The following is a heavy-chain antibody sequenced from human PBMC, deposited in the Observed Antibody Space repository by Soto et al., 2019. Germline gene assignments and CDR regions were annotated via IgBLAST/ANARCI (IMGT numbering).Heavy chain of an antibody. V-gene: IGHV3-74*01. CDR3: ARLPNKSPQN. CDR2: ISNDGSST. Sequence: EVQLVESGGGLVQPGGSLRLSCVASGFTFSSYWMHWVRQAPGKGLVWVSSISNDGSSTSYADPVKGRFTISRDNAKNMLYLQMNRLRAEDTAVYYCARLPNKSPQNWGQGTLVIVSP. CDR1: GFTFSSYW. J-gene: IGHJ1*01.